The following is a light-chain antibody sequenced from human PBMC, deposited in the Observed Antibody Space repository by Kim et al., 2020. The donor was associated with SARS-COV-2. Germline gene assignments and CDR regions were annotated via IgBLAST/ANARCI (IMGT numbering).Light chain of an antibody. CDR3: QQRNSWPPT. J-gene: IGKJ5*01. Sequence: PGETATLSFRASQSISYYLSWYQQKPGQPPRLLIYDTSNRVTGIPARFSGIGSGTDFTLTISSLEPEDFAFYYCQQRNSWPPTFGRGTRLEIK. V-gene: IGKV3-11*01. CDR2: DTS. CDR1: QSISYY.